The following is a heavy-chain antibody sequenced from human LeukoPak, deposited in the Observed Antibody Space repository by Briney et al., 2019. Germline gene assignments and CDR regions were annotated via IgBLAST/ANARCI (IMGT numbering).Heavy chain of an antibody. CDR3: ARALVRLARPFDS. CDR1: RGSFSGSF. J-gene: IGHJ4*02. V-gene: IGHV4-34*01. CDR2: INHSGTS. Sequence: PSETLSLTCGVQRGSFSGSFWSWIRQPPGKGLEWIGEINHSGTSNYSPSLKSRVTISGDTSKNQFSLNLTSVTAADTAVYYCARALVRLARPFDSWGQGTVVTVSS.